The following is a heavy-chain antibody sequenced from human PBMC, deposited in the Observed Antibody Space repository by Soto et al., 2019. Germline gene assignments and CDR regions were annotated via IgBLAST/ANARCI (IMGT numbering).Heavy chain of an antibody. CDR2: LDQSGGT. CDR1: GDSLRGQS. V-gene: IGHV4-34*01. Sequence: QVQLQQWGAGLLKASETLSLTCAVVGDSLRGQSWNWIRQSPGKGLEWIGELDQSGGTNYNPSLKSRAIISDDTSNNQSSLTLTSVTAAVTAVYYCAREDSYGWSGESLDVWGQGTTVTVSS. J-gene: IGHJ6*02. CDR3: AREDSYGWSGESLDV. D-gene: IGHD6-19*01.